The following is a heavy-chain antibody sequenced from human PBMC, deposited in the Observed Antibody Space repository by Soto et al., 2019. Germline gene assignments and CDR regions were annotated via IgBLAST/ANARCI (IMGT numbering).Heavy chain of an antibody. V-gene: IGHV3-23*04. D-gene: IGHD1-1*01. CDR2: ITRDGGVK. CDR3: ARISTVSANFDY. Sequence: EVQLVESGGGLVQPGEFLRLSCAGAGFPFKSFPMGWVRQAPGKGLEWVSSITRDGGVKVYADSVRGRLTLSRDNSRDTLSLQFNSLRADDTAIYYCARISTVSANFDYWGQGALVTVSS. J-gene: IGHJ4*02. CDR1: GFPFKSFP.